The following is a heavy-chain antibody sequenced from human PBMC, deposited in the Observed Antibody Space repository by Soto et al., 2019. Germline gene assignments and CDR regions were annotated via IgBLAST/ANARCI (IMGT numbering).Heavy chain of an antibody. D-gene: IGHD3-22*01. CDR2: IYWDHNK. Sequence: GSGPTLVNPTQTLTLTCTFSGFSLRTSGVGVGWIRQPPGKALEWLALIYWDHNKHYNPSLKSRLTITEDTSKNQVVLTMTNMDPVDTATYYCARGYDSSDYYPMRPFDYWGLGTLVTVSS. CDR3: ARGYDSSDYYPMRPFDY. CDR1: GFSLRTSGVG. V-gene: IGHV2-5*02. J-gene: IGHJ4*02.